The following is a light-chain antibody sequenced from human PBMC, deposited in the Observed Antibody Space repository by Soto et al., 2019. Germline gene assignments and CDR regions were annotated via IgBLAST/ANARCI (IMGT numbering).Light chain of an antibody. CDR3: QQYNSYLT. CDR1: QSISSW. J-gene: IGKJ4*01. Sequence: DIQMTQSPSTLPASVGDRVTITCRASQSISSWLAWYQQKPGKAPKILIYKASSLESGVPSRLSGSGSGTEFTLTISSLQPYDFATYYCQQYNSYLTFGGGTKVDIK. V-gene: IGKV1-5*03. CDR2: KAS.